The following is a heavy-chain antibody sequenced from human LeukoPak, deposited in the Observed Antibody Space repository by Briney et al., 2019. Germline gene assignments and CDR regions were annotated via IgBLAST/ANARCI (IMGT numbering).Heavy chain of an antibody. Sequence: GGSLRLSCAASGFTFRSYTMAWVRQAPGKGLEWVSAISGSGGSTYYADSVKGRFTISRDNSKNTLYLQMNSLRAEDTAVYYCRGYCSSTSCYDAFDIWGQGTMVTVSS. CDR1: GFTFRSYT. CDR3: RGYCSSTSCYDAFDI. CDR2: ISGSGGST. J-gene: IGHJ3*02. V-gene: IGHV3-23*01. D-gene: IGHD2-2*01.